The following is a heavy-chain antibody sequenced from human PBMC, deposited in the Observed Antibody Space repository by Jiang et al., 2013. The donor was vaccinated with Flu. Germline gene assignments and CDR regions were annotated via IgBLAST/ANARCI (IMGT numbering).Heavy chain of an antibody. V-gene: IGHV4-59*01. CDR3: ARAWSYYYDSSGYYYNWFDP. D-gene: IGHD3-22*01. J-gene: IGHJ5*02. CDR2: IYYSGST. CDR1: GGSISSYY. Sequence: SLTCTVSGGSISSYYWSWIRQPPGKGLEWIGYIYYSGSTNYNPSLKSRVTISVDTSKNQFSLKLSSVTAADTAVYYCARAWSYYYDSSGYYYNWFDPWGQGTLVTVSS.